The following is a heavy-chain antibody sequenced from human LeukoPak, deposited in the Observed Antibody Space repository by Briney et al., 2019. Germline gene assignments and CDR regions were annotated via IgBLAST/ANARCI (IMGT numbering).Heavy chain of an antibody. D-gene: IGHD6-19*01. CDR2: INHSGST. CDR3: ARGPGAVAGSLGY. J-gene: IGHJ4*02. Sequence: SETLSLTCAVYGGSFSGYYWSWIRQPPGKGLEWIGEINHSGSTNYNPSLKSRVTLSVDTSKNQFSLKLSSVTAADTAVYYCARGPGAVAGSLGYWGQGTLVTVSS. V-gene: IGHV4-34*01. CDR1: GGSFSGYY.